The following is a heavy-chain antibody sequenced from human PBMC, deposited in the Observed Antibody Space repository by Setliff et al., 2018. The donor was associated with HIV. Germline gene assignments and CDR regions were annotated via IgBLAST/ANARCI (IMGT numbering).Heavy chain of an antibody. CDR2: IHYSGST. J-gene: IGHJ4*02. CDR3: ARGRVFCDGDSCYHFDY. Sequence: SETLSLTCTVSGGSISNYYWSWIRQSPEKGLEWIGYIHYSGSTNYNPSLKSRVTISLDTSKNQFSLKLSSVTAADTAIYYCARGRVFCDGDSCYHFDYWGQGVRVTSPQ. CDR1: GGSISNYY. V-gene: IGHV4-59*01. D-gene: IGHD2-21*02.